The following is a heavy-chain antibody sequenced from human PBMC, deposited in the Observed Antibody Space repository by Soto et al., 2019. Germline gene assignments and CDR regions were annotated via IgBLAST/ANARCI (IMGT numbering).Heavy chain of an antibody. CDR2: IWYDGSNK. J-gene: IGHJ6*02. D-gene: IGHD3-3*01. V-gene: IGHV3-33*01. CDR1: GFTFSSYG. CDR3: ARDLYDFWSGRNLYYYYGMDV. Sequence: PGGSLRLSCAASGFTFSSYGMHWVRQAPGKGLEWVAVIWYDGSNKYYADSVKGRFTISRDNSKNTLYLQMNSLRAEDTAVYYCARDLYDFWSGRNLYYYYGMDVWGQGTTVTVSS.